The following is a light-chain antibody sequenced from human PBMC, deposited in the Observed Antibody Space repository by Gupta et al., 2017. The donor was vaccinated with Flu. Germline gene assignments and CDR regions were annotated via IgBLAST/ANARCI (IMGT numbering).Light chain of an antibody. CDR2: EVS. Sequence: DIVMTRLPLSRSFTLGQRASTSGKSSQSLLHSDGKTFLYWYLQKAGQPPQLLIYEVSNRFSGVPDRFSGSGSGTDFTLKISRVEAEDVGVYYCMQSTELPLTFGGGTKVEIK. V-gene: IGKV2D-29*01. J-gene: IGKJ4*01. CDR1: QSLLHSDGKTF. CDR3: MQSTELPLT.